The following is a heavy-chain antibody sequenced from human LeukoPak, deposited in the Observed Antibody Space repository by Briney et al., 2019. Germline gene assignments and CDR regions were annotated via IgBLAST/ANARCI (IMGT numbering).Heavy chain of an antibody. CDR1: GFTFSNYR. CDR2: INQDGSEK. CDR3: AREGLRSASFTY. D-gene: IGHD2-15*01. V-gene: IGHV3-7*01. Sequence: GGSLRLSCAASGFTFSNYRMSWVRQAPGKGLEWVANINQDGSEKFYVDSVKGRLTVSRDNAKNSLDLQMNSLRAEDTAVYYCAREGLRSASFTYWGQGTLVTVSS. J-gene: IGHJ4*02.